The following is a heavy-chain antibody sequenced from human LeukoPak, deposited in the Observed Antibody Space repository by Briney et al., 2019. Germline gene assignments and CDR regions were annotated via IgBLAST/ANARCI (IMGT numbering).Heavy chain of an antibody. J-gene: IGHJ6*04. CDR1: GDSVSSNSAA. CDR2: TYYRSKWYN. V-gene: IGHV6-1*01. CDR3: ARDPVLLWFGELPNYYYGMDV. D-gene: IGHD3-10*01. Sequence: SQTLSLTCAISGDSVSSNSAAWNCIRQSPSRGLEWLGRTYYRSKWYNDYAVSVKSRITINPDTSKNQFSLQLNSVTPEDTAVYYCARDPVLLWFGELPNYYYGMDVWGKGTTVTVSS.